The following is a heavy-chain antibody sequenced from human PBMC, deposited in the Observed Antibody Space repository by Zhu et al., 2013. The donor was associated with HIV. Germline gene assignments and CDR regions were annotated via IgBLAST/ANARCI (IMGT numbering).Heavy chain of an antibody. CDR2: IIPIFGTA. CDR1: GGTFSSYA. V-gene: IGHV1-69*06. J-gene: IGHJ6*02. CDR3: ARVPPRRITIFGVVLEGFLDYYYYGMDV. D-gene: IGHD3-3*01. Sequence: QVQLVQSGAEVKKPGSSVKVSCKASGGTFSSYAISWVRQAPGQGLEWMGGIIPIFGTANYAQKFQGRVTITADKSTSTAYMELSSLRSEDTAVYYCARVPPRRITIFGVVLEGFLDYYYYGMDVWGQGTTVTVSS.